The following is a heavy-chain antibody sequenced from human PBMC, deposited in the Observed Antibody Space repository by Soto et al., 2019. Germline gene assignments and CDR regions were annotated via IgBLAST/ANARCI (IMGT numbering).Heavy chain of an antibody. J-gene: IGHJ4*02. Sequence: PETLSLTCTVSGVSISSSSYYWGWIRQTPGKGLEWIGTIYFSGDTYYNPTLKSRLTISVDRSKNQFAPNLTSVTAADSAVYYCARHGSYWGPGTLVTVSS. CDR3: ARHGSY. V-gene: IGHV4-39*01. CDR1: GVSISSSSYY. CDR2: IYFSGDT.